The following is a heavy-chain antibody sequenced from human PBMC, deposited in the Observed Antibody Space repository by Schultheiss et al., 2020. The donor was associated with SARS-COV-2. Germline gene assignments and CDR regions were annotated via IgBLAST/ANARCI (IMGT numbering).Heavy chain of an antibody. CDR3: ARESLKGIGP. J-gene: IGHJ5*02. CDR2: IYYTGST. Sequence: SETLSLTCTVSGGSISSFYWSWIRQPPGKGLEWIGYIYYTGSTNYSPSLKSRVTISVDTSKNQFSLKLSSVTAADTAVYYCARESLKGIGPWGQGTLVTVSS. V-gene: IGHV4-59*01. CDR1: GGSISSFY. D-gene: IGHD3-16*01.